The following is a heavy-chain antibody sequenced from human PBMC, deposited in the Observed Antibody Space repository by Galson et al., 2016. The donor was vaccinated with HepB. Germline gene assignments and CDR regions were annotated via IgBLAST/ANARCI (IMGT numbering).Heavy chain of an antibody. CDR2: IKEDGSVK. D-gene: IGHD2-15*01. J-gene: IGHJ3*02. CDR3: AREGKGGFDI. CDR1: GISFSNYW. Sequence: SLRLSCAASGISFSNYWMTWVRQAPGKGLEWVANIKEDGSVKYYVDSVKGRFIISRDNAKNALYLQLNSLRAEDTAVYYCAREGKGGFDIWGQGTMVTVSS. V-gene: IGHV3-7*01.